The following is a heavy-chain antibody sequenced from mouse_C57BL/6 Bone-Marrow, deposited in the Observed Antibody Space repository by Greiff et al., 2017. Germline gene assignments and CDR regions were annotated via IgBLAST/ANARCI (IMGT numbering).Heavy chain of an antibody. CDR1: GFTFSSYA. CDR2: ISDGGSYT. V-gene: IGHV5-4*01. CDR3: ARRGITPAWFAY. Sequence: EVQVVESGGGLVKPGGSLKLSCAASGFTFSSYAMSWVRQTPDKRLEWVATISDGGSYTYYPDNVKGRFTISRDNAKNNLYLQMSHLKSEDTAMYYCARRGITPAWFAYWGQGTLVTVSA. D-gene: IGHD2-4*01. J-gene: IGHJ3*01.